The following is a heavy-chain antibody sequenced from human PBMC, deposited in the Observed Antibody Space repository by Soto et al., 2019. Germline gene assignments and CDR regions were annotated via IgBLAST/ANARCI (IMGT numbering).Heavy chain of an antibody. J-gene: IGHJ3*02. CDR3: AREWKGYCSSTSCSNDAFDI. D-gene: IGHD2-2*01. CDR2: ISSGSSDI. CDR1: GFTFDSFA. V-gene: IGHV3-21*01. Sequence: PGGSLRLSCAASGFTFDSFAMTWVRQAPGKGLEWVSAISSGSSDIYYADSVKGRFTISRDNAKNSLYLQMNSLRAEDTAVYYCAREWKGYCSSTSCSNDAFDIWGQGTMVTVSS.